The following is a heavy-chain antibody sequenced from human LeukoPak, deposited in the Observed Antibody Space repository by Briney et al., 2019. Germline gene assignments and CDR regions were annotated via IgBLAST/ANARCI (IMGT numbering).Heavy chain of an antibody. Sequence: GGSLRLSCAASGFSFSSYSMNWVRQAPGKGLEWVSSISRSSSYIYYADSVKGRFTISRDNAKNSLYLQMNSLRAEDTAVYYCARDYYGSGSYDYWGQGTLVTVSS. J-gene: IGHJ4*02. D-gene: IGHD3-10*01. CDR3: ARDYYGSGSYDY. CDR2: ISRSSSYI. V-gene: IGHV3-21*01. CDR1: GFSFSSYS.